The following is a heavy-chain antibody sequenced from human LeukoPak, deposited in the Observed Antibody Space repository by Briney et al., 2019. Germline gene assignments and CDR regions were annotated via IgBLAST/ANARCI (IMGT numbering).Heavy chain of an antibody. CDR1: GFIFSSYA. D-gene: IGHD1-26*01. Sequence: PGGSLRLSCAASGFIFSSYAMSWVRQAPGKGLEWVSSISTSSNYMYYADSVKGRFTISRDNAKNSLYLQMNSLRAEDTAVYYCARDGSGSYYKGYYYYYYYMDVWGKGTTVTVSS. J-gene: IGHJ6*03. CDR3: ARDGSGSYYKGYYYYYYYMDV. CDR2: ISTSSNYM. V-gene: IGHV3-21*01.